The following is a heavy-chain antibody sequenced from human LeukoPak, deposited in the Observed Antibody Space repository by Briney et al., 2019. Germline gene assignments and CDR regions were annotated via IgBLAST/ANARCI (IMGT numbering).Heavy chain of an antibody. Sequence: SETLSLTCAVYGGSFSGYYWSWSRQPPGKGLEWIGEINHSGSTNYNPSLKSRVTISVDTSKNQFSLKLSSVTAADTAVYYCARGRGLRFLEWPLGWFDPWGQGTLVTVSS. CDR2: INHSGST. V-gene: IGHV4-34*01. CDR3: ARGRGLRFLEWPLGWFDP. D-gene: IGHD3-3*01. J-gene: IGHJ5*02. CDR1: GGSFSGYY.